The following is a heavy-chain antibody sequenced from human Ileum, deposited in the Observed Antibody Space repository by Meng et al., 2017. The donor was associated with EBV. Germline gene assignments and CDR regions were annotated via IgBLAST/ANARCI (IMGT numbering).Heavy chain of an antibody. V-gene: IGHV3-74*01. CDR2: IYSDGSRT. CDR3: ARGSYSSSWYGSEYFQH. CDR1: GFTFSSCW. J-gene: IGHJ1*01. Sequence: EVQLVESGGGSVQPGGSLSRSCAAAGFTFSSCWMHWVRQAPGKGLVWVSRIYSDGSRTSYADSVKGRFTISRDNAKNTLYLQMNSLRAEDTAVYYCARGSYSSSWYGSEYFQHWGQGTLVTVSS. D-gene: IGHD6-13*01.